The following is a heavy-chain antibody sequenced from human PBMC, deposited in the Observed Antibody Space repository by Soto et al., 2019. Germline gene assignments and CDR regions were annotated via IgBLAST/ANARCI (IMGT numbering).Heavy chain of an antibody. V-gene: IGHV3-23*01. Sequence: EVQLLEYGGGLVQPGGSLRLSCAASGFSFSNYAMSWVRQAPDKGLEWVSGISAGGGRTHYADSVRGRFTISRDNSKNPLYLQMNSLRAEDTAVYYCATGSSDVIIVPGGDPWGQGTLVTGSS. D-gene: IGHD2-2*01. CDR2: ISAGGGRT. CDR3: ATGSSDVIIVPGGDP. CDR1: GFSFSNYA. J-gene: IGHJ5*02.